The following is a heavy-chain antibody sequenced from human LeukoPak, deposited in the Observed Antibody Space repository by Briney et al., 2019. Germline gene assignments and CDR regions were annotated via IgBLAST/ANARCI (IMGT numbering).Heavy chain of an antibody. Sequence: SETLSLTCTVSTYSISSGHYWGWIRQPPGKGLEWIGYIYYSGSTYYNPSLKSRVTISVDTSKNQFSLKLSSVTAADTAVYYCARAPGDIEAFDIWGQGTMVTVSS. CDR3: ARAPGDIEAFDI. V-gene: IGHV4-30-4*08. CDR2: IYYSGST. J-gene: IGHJ3*02. CDR1: TYSISSGHY.